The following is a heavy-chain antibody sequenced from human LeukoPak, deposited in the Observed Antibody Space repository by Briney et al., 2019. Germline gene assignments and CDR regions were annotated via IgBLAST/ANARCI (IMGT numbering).Heavy chain of an antibody. Sequence: GGSLRLSCAASGFTFSSYAMSWVRQAPGKGLEWVSDISGSGASTYYADSVKGRFTISRDNSKNTLYLQMNSLRAEDTAVYYCARGYYYGSDLWGQGILVSVSS. D-gene: IGHD3-10*01. CDR2: ISGSGAST. CDR1: GFTFSSYA. V-gene: IGHV3-23*01. J-gene: IGHJ5*02. CDR3: ARGYYYGSDL.